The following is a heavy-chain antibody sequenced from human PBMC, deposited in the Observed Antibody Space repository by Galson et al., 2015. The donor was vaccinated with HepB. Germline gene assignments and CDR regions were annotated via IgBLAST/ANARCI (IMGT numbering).Heavy chain of an antibody. CDR1: GFTVSTNY. Sequence: SLRLSCAVSGFTVSTNYMSWVRQAPGKGLEWVSVMYSGGSACYADSVKGRFIISRDSFKNTLYLQMNSLRVEDTAVYYCARDSHKGMWGQGTMVTVSS. CDR2: MYSGGSA. J-gene: IGHJ3*01. V-gene: IGHV3-53*01. D-gene: IGHD3-10*01. CDR3: ARDSHKGM.